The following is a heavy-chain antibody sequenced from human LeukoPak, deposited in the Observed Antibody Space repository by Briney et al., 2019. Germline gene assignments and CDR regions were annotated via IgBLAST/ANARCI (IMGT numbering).Heavy chain of an antibody. CDR2: ISSSGTTI. J-gene: IGHJ4*02. V-gene: IGHV3-48*03. D-gene: IGHD6-19*01. Sequence: GGSLRLSCAASGFSFSTFEMNWVRQAPGKGLEWISYISSSGTTIYYTDSVKGRFTISRDNAKNALYLQMNSLRAEDTAVYYCARETRQWLVSYDYWGQGTLVTVSS. CDR3: ARETRQWLVSYDY. CDR1: GFSFSTFE.